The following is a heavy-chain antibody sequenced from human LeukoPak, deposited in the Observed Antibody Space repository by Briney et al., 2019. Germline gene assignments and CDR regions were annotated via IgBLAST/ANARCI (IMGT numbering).Heavy chain of an antibody. CDR1: DGSISSYY. CDR3: ARDRGSSSWSYYYYYYMDV. V-gene: IGHV4-59*01. Sequence: SETLSLTCTVSDGSISSYYWSWIRQPPGKGLEWIGYIYYSGSTNYNPSLKSRVTISVDTSKNQFSLKLSSVTAADTAVYYCARDRGSSSWSYYYYYYMDVWGKGTTVTVSS. D-gene: IGHD6-13*01. CDR2: IYYSGST. J-gene: IGHJ6*03.